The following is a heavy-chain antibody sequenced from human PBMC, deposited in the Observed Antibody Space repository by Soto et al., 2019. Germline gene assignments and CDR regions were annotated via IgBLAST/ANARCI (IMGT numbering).Heavy chain of an antibody. V-gene: IGHV1-3*01. D-gene: IGHD6-13*01. CDR1: GYTFTSYA. CDR3: ARHKNQYSSSWPTLRRYYYYGMDV. J-gene: IGHJ6*02. CDR2: INAGNGNT. Sequence: ASVKVSCKASGYTFTSYAMHWVRQAPGQRLEWMGWINAGNGNTKYSQKFQGRDTITRDTSASTAYMELSSLRSEDTAVYYCARHKNQYSSSWPTLRRYYYYGMDVWGQGTTVTVSS.